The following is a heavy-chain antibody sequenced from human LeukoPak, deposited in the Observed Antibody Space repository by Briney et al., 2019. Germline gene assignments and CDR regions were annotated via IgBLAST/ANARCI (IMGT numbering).Heavy chain of an antibody. V-gene: IGHV3-23*01. D-gene: IGHD3-22*01. J-gene: IGHJ5*02. CDR2: VVGSGSST. Sequence: GGSLRLSCAASGFTFSDYAMSWVRQAPGKGLECVSAVVGSGSSTYYADSVTGRFTISRDNSRNTLYLQMNSLRAEDTAVYYCAKDRYYDNSGSYYESGSWGQGTLVTVSS. CDR1: GFTFSDYA. CDR3: AKDRYYDNSGSYYESGS.